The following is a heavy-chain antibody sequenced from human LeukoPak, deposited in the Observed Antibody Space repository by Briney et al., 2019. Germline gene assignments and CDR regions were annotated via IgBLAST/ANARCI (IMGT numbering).Heavy chain of an antibody. CDR1: GCTFSSYA. J-gene: IGHJ6*02. Sequence: SVKVSCKASGCTFSSYAISWVRQAPGQGLEWMGGVIPIFGTANLAQKLQGRVTITADESTSTAYMELSRMRSEDTAVYYCARRESSRWSSPVSTTHFYSTTDVWGQGTTVTVSS. CDR3: ARRESSRWSSPVSTTHFYSTTDV. D-gene: IGHD6-13*01. V-gene: IGHV1-69*13. CDR2: VIPIFGTA.